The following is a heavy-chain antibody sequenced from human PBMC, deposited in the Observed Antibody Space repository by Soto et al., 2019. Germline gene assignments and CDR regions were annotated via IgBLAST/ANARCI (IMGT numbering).Heavy chain of an antibody. D-gene: IGHD3-3*01. Sequence: SETLSLTCAVSSGSISSSNWWSWVRQPPGKGLEWIGEIYHSGSTNYNPSLKSRVTISVDKSKNQFSLKLSSVTAADTAVYYCASLIGPTYYDFWSGYYPGYYYMDVWGKGTMVTVSS. CDR1: SGSISSSNW. CDR2: IYHSGST. J-gene: IGHJ6*03. V-gene: IGHV4-4*02. CDR3: ASLIGPTYYDFWSGYYPGYYYMDV.